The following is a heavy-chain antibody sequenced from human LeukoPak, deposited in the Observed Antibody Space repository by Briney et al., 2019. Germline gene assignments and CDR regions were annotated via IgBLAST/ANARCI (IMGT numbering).Heavy chain of an antibody. CDR3: AGRGYSGYDTRTGGY. J-gene: IGHJ4*02. Sequence: SETLSLTCTVSGGSISSSSYYWGWIRQPPGKGLEWIGSIYYSGSTYYNPSLKSRVTISVDTSKNQFSLKLSSVTAADTAVYYCAGRGYSGYDTRTGGYWGQGTLVTVSS. D-gene: IGHD5-12*01. CDR2: IYYSGST. CDR1: GGSISSSSYY. V-gene: IGHV4-39*01.